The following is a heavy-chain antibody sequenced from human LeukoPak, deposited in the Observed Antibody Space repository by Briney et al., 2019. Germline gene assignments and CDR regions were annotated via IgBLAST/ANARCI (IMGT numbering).Heavy chain of an antibody. Sequence: GRSLRLSCAASGFTFSSYAMHWVRQAPGKGLEWVAVISYDGSNKYYADSVKGRFTISRDNSKNTLYLQMNSLRAEGTAVYYCARATWIQLWLRFDYWGQGTLVTVSS. V-gene: IGHV3-30*04. D-gene: IGHD5-18*01. J-gene: IGHJ4*02. CDR2: ISYDGSNK. CDR1: GFTFSSYA. CDR3: ARATWIQLWLRFDY.